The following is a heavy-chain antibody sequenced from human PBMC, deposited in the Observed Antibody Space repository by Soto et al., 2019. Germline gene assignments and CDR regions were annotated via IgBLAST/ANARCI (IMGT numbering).Heavy chain of an antibody. CDR2: INHSGST. Sequence: QVQLQQWGAGLLKPSETLSLTCAVYGGSFSGYYWCWIRQPPGKGLEWIGEINHSGSTNYNPSLKRRVTISVDPSKNQFSLKLSSVTAADTAVYYCARKRGYFDYWGQGTLVTVSS. V-gene: IGHV4-34*01. CDR3: ARKRGYFDY. CDR1: GGSFSGYY. J-gene: IGHJ4*02. D-gene: IGHD3-10*01.